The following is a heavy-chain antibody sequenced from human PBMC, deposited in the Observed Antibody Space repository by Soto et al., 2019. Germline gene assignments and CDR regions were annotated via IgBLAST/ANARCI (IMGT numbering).Heavy chain of an antibody. Sequence: PSETLSLTCTVSGGSINSYYWSWIRQPPGKGLEGIGYIYSTGSTNYNPSLKSRVTMSVDTSKNHFSLKLSSVTAADTAVYYCARDKEEAGTNYYYGMDVWGQGTTVTVSS. CDR1: GGSINSYY. D-gene: IGHD1-1*01. V-gene: IGHV4-59*01. J-gene: IGHJ6*02. CDR2: IYSTGST. CDR3: ARDKEEAGTNYYYGMDV.